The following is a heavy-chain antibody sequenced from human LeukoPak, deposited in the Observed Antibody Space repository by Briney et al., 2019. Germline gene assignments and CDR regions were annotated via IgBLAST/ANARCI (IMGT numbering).Heavy chain of an antibody. V-gene: IGHV4-61*01. D-gene: IGHD5-18*01. CDR3: ARGRSYGFDFDS. Sequence: PSETLSLTCDVSGVSINTCCYYWTWIRQPPGKGLEWVGYKYYSGSTRYNSSLRSRLTISLDSSKDQFSLRLTSVTAADTAVYYCARGRSYGFDFDSWGPGTLVIVSS. CDR1: GVSINTCCYY. CDR2: KYYSGST. J-gene: IGHJ4*02.